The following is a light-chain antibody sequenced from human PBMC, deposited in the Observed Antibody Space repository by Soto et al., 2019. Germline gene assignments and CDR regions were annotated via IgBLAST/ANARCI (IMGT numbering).Light chain of an antibody. J-gene: IGLJ2*01. CDR2: EVI. CDR3: SSYAGSSNLV. V-gene: IGLV2-8*01. CDR1: SSDVGNYNY. Sequence: QSALTQPPSESGSPGQSVTISCTGTSSDVGNYNYVSWYQQHPDKAPKLMIYEVIKRPSGVPDRFSGSKSGNTASLTVSGLQAEDEADYYCSSYAGSSNLVFGGGTKLTVL.